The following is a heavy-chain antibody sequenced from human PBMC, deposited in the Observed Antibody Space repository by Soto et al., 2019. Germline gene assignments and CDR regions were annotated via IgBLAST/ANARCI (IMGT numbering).Heavy chain of an antibody. CDR2: INPATGAA. D-gene: IGHD3-3*01. V-gene: IGHV1-2*02. Sequence: QLHLVQSGAVVKKPGASVTVSCSASGYPVTAYYMHWVRQAPGRGLEWMGGINPATGAAKYTQTYRGRVPMTRDPSTSTVFREPIGLTSEATAVFYCARGGGVGVAGSAAFDMWGQGTLVTVSS. CDR3: ARGGGVGVAGSAAFDM. J-gene: IGHJ3*02. CDR1: GYPVTAYY.